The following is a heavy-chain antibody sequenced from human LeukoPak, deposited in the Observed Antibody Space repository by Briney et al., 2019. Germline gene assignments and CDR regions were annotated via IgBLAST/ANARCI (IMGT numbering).Heavy chain of an antibody. CDR3: ARVARYGSGIHFDY. Sequence: SETLSLTCTVSGGSISSYYWSWIRQPPGKGLAWTGYIYYSGSTNYNPSLKSRVTISVDTSKNQFSLKLSSVTAADTAVYYCARVARYGSGIHFDYWGQGTLVTVSS. D-gene: IGHD3-10*01. V-gene: IGHV4-59*01. CDR1: GGSISSYY. CDR2: IYYSGST. J-gene: IGHJ4*02.